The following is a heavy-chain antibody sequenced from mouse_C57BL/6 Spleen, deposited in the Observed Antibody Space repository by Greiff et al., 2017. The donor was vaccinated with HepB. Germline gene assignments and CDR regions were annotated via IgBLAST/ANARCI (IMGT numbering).Heavy chain of an antibody. CDR3: ARIKKIVATYFDY. J-gene: IGHJ2*01. D-gene: IGHD1-1*01. CDR1: GYTFTSYW. CDR2: TNPTNGRT. Sequence: VQLQQSGAELVKAGASVKMSCKASGYTFTSYWMHWVKQRLGQGLEWFAETNPTNGRTYYNEKFKSKATLTVDKSSSTAHMLLSGPTFEDSAVYYLARIKKIVATYFDYWGQGTTLTVSS. V-gene: IGHV1S81*02.